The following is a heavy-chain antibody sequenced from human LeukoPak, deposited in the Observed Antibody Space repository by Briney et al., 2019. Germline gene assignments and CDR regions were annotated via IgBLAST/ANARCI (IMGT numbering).Heavy chain of an antibody. J-gene: IGHJ4*02. D-gene: IGHD6-19*01. Sequence: SETLSLTCTVSGGSISSSSYYWGWIRQPPGKGLEWIGSIYYSGSTYYNPSLRSRVTISVDTSKNQFSLKLSSVTAADTAVYYCARLFAVAGQFDYWGQGTLVTVSS. CDR2: IYYSGST. V-gene: IGHV4-39*07. CDR3: ARLFAVAGQFDY. CDR1: GGSISSSSYY.